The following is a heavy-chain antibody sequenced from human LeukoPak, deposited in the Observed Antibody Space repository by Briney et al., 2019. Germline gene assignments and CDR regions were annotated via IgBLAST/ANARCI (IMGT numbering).Heavy chain of an antibody. CDR3: AKAVLRFLEWLRGGSDY. CDR1: GFTFSSYA. D-gene: IGHD3-3*01. J-gene: IGHJ4*02. Sequence: GGSLRLSCAASGFTFSSYAMSWVRQAPGKGLEWVSAISGSGGSTYYADSVKGRFTISRDNSKNTLYLQMNSLRAEDTAVYYCAKAVLRFLEWLRGGSDYWGQGTLVTVSS. V-gene: IGHV3-23*01. CDR2: ISGSGGST.